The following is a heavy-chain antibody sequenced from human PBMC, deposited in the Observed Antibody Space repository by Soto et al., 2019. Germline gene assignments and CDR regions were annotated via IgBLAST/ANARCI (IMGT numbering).Heavy chain of an antibody. D-gene: IGHD3-22*01. Sequence: GGSLRLSCAASGFTFSTYNMNWVRQAPGKGLEWVSYISPSHSTIYYADSVKGRFTISRDNAKNSLYLQMNSLRDEDTAVYYCARGLYYYDSRGYWGYWGQGTLVTVSS. J-gene: IGHJ4*02. V-gene: IGHV3-48*02. CDR2: ISPSHSTI. CDR3: ARGLYYYDSRGYWGY. CDR1: GFTFSTYN.